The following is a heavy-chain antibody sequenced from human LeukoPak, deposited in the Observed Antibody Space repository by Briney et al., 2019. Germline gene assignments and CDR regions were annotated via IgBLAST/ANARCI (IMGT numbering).Heavy chain of an antibody. CDR3: ARVVAANFDL. CDR1: GDSLSSYY. J-gene: IGHJ2*01. CDR2: IYTSGST. V-gene: IGHV4-4*07. Sequence: SETLSLTCTVSGDSLSSYYWSWIRQPAGKGPEWIGRIYTSGSTNYNPSPKSRVTMSVDTSKNQFSLKLSSVTAADTAVYYCARVVAANFDLWGRGTLVTVSS.